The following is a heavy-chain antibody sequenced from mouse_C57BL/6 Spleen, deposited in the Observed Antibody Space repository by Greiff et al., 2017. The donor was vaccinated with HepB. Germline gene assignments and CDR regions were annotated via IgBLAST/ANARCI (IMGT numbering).Heavy chain of an antibody. D-gene: IGHD1-2*01. CDR2: ILPGSGST. CDR3: ARPTPHPTAFAY. J-gene: IGHJ3*01. CDR1: GYKFTGYW. Sequence: LQQSGAELMKPGASVKLSCKATGYKFTGYWIEWVKQRPGHGLEWIGEILPGSGSTNYNEKFKGKATFTADTSSNTAYLQLSSLTTEDSPLFYCARPTPHPTAFAYWGQGTLVTVSA. V-gene: IGHV1-9*01.